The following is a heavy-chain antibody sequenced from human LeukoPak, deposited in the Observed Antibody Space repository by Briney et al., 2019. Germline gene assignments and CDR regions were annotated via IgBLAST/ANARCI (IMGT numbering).Heavy chain of an antibody. J-gene: IGHJ6*03. CDR3: ARGEVYYGSGFYNYMDV. CDR1: GYPFSSYG. Sequence: ASVKVSCKTSGYPFSSYGFIWVRQAPGQGLEWMGWISAYNGSTNYAPKFQGRLTMTTDTSTSTGYMELRSLRSDDTAVYYCARGEVYYGSGFYNYMDVWGKGTTVTISS. V-gene: IGHV1-18*01. CDR2: ISAYNGST. D-gene: IGHD3-10*01.